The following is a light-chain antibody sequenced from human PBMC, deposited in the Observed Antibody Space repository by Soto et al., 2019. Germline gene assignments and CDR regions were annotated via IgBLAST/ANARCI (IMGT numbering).Light chain of an antibody. CDR1: QDISQY. J-gene: IGKJ3*01. V-gene: IGKV1-33*01. Sequence: IQMTQSPSSLSACVGDRVTITCQASQDISQYLNWYQQKPGKAPKLLIYDASNLETGVPSMFSGSGSWTAFTFTTSSLQPDDVATYYCQQYDSLPPLFTFGPGTKVDIK. CDR3: QQYDSLPPLFT. CDR2: DAS.